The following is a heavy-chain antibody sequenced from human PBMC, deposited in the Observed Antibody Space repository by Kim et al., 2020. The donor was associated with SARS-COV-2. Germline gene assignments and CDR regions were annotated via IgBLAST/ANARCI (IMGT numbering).Heavy chain of an antibody. J-gene: IGHJ4*02. V-gene: IGHV4-30-2*04. CDR3: ARAGYDSSSLYFDY. D-gene: IGHD5-12*01. Sequence: NASLKSRVTISVDTSKNQFSLKVSSVTAADTAVYYCARAGYDSSSLYFDYWGQGTLVTVSS.